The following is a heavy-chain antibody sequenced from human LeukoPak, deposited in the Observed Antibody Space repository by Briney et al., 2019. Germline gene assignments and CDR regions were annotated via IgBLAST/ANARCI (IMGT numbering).Heavy chain of an antibody. J-gene: IGHJ4*02. V-gene: IGHV3-30*02. CDR2: IRYDGSNK. Sequence: GGSLRLSCAASGFTFSSYGMHWVRQAPGKGLEWVAFIRYDGSNKYYADSVKGRFTISRDNSKNTLYLQMNSLRAEDTAVYYCAKDMPYYDFWSGYYKNSGNGFDYWGQGTLVTVSS. D-gene: IGHD3-3*01. CDR1: GFTFSSYG. CDR3: AKDMPYYDFWSGYYKNSGNGFDY.